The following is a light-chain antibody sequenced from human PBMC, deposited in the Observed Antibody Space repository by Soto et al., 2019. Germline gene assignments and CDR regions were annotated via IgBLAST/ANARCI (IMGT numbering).Light chain of an antibody. CDR1: QSISSW. CDR3: QQYNSYWT. Sequence: DIQMTQSPSTLSASVGDRVTINCRPSQSISSWLAWYQQKPGKAPKLLIYKASSLESGVPSRFSGSGSGTEFTLTISSLQPDDFATYYCQQYNSYWTFGQGTKVDIK. V-gene: IGKV1-5*03. J-gene: IGKJ1*01. CDR2: KAS.